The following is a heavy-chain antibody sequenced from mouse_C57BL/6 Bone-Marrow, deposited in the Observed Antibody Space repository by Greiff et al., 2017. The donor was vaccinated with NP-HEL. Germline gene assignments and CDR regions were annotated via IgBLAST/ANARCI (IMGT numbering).Heavy chain of an antibody. J-gene: IGHJ3*01. D-gene: IGHD1-1*01. V-gene: IGHV1-80*01. CDR1: GYAFSSYW. CDR3: ARDYYGSIWFAY. CDR2: IYPGDGDT. Sequence: QVHVKQSGAELVKPGASVKISCKASGYAFSSYWMNWVKQRPGKGLEWIGQIYPGDGDTNYNGKFKGKATLTADKSSSTAYMQLSSLTSEDSAVYFCARDYYGSIWFAYWGQGTLVTVSA.